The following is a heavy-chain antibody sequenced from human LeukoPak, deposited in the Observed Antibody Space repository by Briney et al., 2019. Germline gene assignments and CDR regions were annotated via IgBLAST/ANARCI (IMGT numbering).Heavy chain of an antibody. CDR3: ASARYYSGRSGYYNHHFDY. D-gene: IGHD3-22*01. CDR1: GFTFSSYA. J-gene: IGHJ4*02. CDR2: ISGSGGST. V-gene: IGHV3-23*01. Sequence: GGSLRLSCAGSGFTFSSYAMTWVRQAPGKGLEWVSTISGSGGSTYYADSVKGRFTISRDNSKNTLYVQMNSLRAEDAAVYYCASARYYSGRSGYYNHHFDYWGQGTLVTVSS.